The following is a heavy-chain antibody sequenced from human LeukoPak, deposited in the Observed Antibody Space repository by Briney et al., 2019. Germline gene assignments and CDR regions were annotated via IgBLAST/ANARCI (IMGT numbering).Heavy chain of an antibody. CDR3: ARDGPCSGGSCAMDGWFDP. D-gene: IGHD2-15*01. V-gene: IGHV1-18*01. Sequence: ASVTVSCKTSGYSFTSYGVTWVRQAPGQGLEWMGWIGGYTGHTNYVQKFQGRVTMTTDTSTSTAYMELRSLTSDDTAVYYCARDGPCSGGSCAMDGWFDPWGQGTLVTVSS. J-gene: IGHJ5*02. CDR2: IGGYTGHT. CDR1: GYSFTSYG.